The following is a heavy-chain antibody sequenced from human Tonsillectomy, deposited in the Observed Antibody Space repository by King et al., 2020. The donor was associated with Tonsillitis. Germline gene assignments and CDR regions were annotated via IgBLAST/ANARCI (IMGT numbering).Heavy chain of an antibody. CDR2: ISGSGGST. Sequence: VQLAESGGGLVQPGGSLRLSCAASGFTFSSYAMSWVRQAPGKGLEWVSAISGSGGSTYYADSVKGRFTISRDNSKNTLYLQMNSLRAEDTAVYYCAKDVRVGGYYGSGSYADYWGQGTLVTVSS. J-gene: IGHJ4*02. V-gene: IGHV3-23*04. D-gene: IGHD3-10*01. CDR3: AKDVRVGGYYGSGSYADY. CDR1: GFTFSSYA.